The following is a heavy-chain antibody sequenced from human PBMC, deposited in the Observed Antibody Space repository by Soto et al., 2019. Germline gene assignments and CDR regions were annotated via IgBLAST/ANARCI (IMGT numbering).Heavy chain of an antibody. J-gene: IGHJ6*02. Sequence: QLQLQESGSGLVKPSQTLSLTCAVSGGSISSGGYSWSWIRQPPGKGLEWIGYIYHSGSTYYNPSLKSRVTISVDRSKNLFSLKLSSVTAADTDVYYCARAHYGDYGYGMDVWGQGTTVTVSS. V-gene: IGHV4-30-2*01. CDR3: ARAHYGDYGYGMDV. D-gene: IGHD4-17*01. CDR1: GGSISSGGYS. CDR2: IYHSGST.